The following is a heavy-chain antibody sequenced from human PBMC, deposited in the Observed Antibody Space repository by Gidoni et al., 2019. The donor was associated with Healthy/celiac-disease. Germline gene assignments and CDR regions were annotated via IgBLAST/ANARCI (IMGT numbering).Heavy chain of an antibody. V-gene: IGHV3-21*01. CDR2: ISSSSSYI. CDR3: ARDPRWLQLPPGFDY. D-gene: IGHD1-1*01. J-gene: IGHJ4*02. CDR1: GFTFSSYS. Sequence: EVQLVEYGVGLVKPGGSLRISCAAYGFTFSSYSMNWVRQAPGKWLEWVSSISSSSSYIYQADSVKGRFTISRDNAKNSLYLQMNSLRAEDTAVYYCARDPRWLQLPPGFDYWGQGTLVTVSS.